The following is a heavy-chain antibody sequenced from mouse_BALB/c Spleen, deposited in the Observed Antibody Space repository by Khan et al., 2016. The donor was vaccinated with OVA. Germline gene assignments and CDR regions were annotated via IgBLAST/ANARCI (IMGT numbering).Heavy chain of an antibody. CDR1: GFSLTYYG. Sequence: QVQLKQSGPGLVQPSQSLSITCTVSGFSLTYYGVHWVRQSPGKGLEWLGVIWSGGSTDYNAAFISRLNISKENSKSQAFFKMNSLQVNDTAIYYCARNYDYDEGLAYWGQGTLVTVSA. CDR3: ARNYDYDEGLAY. D-gene: IGHD2-4*01. J-gene: IGHJ3*01. V-gene: IGHV2-2*02. CDR2: IWSGGST.